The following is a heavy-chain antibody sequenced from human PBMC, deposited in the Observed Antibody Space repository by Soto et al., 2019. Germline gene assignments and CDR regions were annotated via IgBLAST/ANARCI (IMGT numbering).Heavy chain of an antibody. D-gene: IGHD4-17*01. Sequence: GASVKVSCKASGYTFTSYGISWVRQAPGQGLEWMGWISAYNGNTNYSQKFQGRVTITRDTSASTAYMELSSLRSEDTAVYYCASESYGGEFDYWGQGTLVTVSS. CDR3: ASESYGGEFDY. J-gene: IGHJ4*02. V-gene: IGHV1-18*01. CDR2: ISAYNGNT. CDR1: GYTFTSYG.